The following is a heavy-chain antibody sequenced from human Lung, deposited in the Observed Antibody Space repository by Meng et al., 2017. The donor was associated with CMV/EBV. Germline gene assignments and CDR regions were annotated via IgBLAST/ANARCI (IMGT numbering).Heavy chain of an antibody. V-gene: IGHV1-69*10. CDR3: AADSLECGGECYYPFDF. CDR1: RGTFSNYA. Sequence: SVKVSXKASRGTFSNYAISWVRQAPGQGLEWMGAIVPVVLIPSYPRKFQGRVTITADKSTTTAYMELRSLRSEDTAVYYCAADSLECGGECYYPFDFWGKGTLVTVSS. CDR2: IVPVVLIP. J-gene: IGHJ4*02. D-gene: IGHD2-21*01.